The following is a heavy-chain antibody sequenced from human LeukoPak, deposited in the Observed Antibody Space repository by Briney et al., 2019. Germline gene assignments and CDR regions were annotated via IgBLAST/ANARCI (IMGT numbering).Heavy chain of an antibody. Sequence: PGGSLILSCAASGFTFSDYYMSWIRPAPAKGLEWVAYISYSSSYTNYADSVNGRCAISRDNATKSLYLQMSSLGAEDTAVYYCARGGLCGDWIFDSWGQGTRVTVSS. D-gene: IGHD2-21*02. CDR3: ARGGLCGDWIFDS. CDR1: GFTFSDYY. V-gene: IGHV3-11*05. J-gene: IGHJ4*02. CDR2: ISYSSSYT.